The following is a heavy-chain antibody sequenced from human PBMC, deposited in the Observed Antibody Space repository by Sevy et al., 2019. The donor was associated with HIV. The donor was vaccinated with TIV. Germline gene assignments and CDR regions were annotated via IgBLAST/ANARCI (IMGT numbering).Heavy chain of an antibody. Sequence: SETLSITCSVSGGSISSYYWSWIRQPPGKGLEWIGYIYNSGSSNYNPSLNSRVTISVDTSKNQFSLKLSSVTAADTAVYYCARAGGAKDYGIDVWGQGTTVTVSS. J-gene: IGHJ6*02. CDR3: ARAGGAKDYGIDV. V-gene: IGHV4-59*01. CDR2: IYNSGSS. D-gene: IGHD3-10*01. CDR1: GGSISSYY.